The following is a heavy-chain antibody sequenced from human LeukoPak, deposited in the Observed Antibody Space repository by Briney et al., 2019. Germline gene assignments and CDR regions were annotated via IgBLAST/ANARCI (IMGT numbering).Heavy chain of an antibody. CDR3: ARLNGDYYYYYYYMDV. D-gene: IGHD4-17*01. J-gene: IGHJ6*03. CDR1: GFTFSSYW. V-gene: IGHV3-7*01. CDR2: IKQDGSEK. Sequence: QPGGSLRLSCAASGFTFSSYWMSWVRQAPGKGLEWVANIKQDGSEKYYVDSVKGRFTISRDNAKNSLYLQMNSLRAEDTAVYYCARLNGDYYYYYYYMDVWGKGTTVTVSS.